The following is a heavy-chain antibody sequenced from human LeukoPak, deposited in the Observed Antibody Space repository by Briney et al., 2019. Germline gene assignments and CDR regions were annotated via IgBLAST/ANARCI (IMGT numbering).Heavy chain of an antibody. D-gene: IGHD3-16*01. CDR1: GGSISSYY. J-gene: IGHJ4*02. V-gene: IGHV4-38-2*02. Sequence: SETLSLTCTVSGGSISSYYWSWIRQPPGKGLEWIGSIYHSGSTYYNPSLKSRVTISVDTSKNQFSLKLSSVTAADTAVYYCARVRGGDYVWGSFSASYYFDYWGQGTLVTVSS. CDR2: IYHSGST. CDR3: ARVRGGDYVWGSFSASYYFDY.